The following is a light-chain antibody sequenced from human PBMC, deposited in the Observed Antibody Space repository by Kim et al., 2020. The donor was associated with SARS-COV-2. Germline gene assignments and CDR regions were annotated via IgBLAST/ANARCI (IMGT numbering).Light chain of an antibody. CDR1: SLRTYY. CDR2: GKN. J-gene: IGLJ2*01. CDR3: NSRDNNDNVL. Sequence: SSELTQDPAVSVALGQTVRITCQGDSLRTYYTTWFQQKPGQAPIVVFYGKNNRPSGIPDRFSGSSSGNTASLTITATQAGDEAGYYCNSRDNNDNVLFGG. V-gene: IGLV3-19*01.